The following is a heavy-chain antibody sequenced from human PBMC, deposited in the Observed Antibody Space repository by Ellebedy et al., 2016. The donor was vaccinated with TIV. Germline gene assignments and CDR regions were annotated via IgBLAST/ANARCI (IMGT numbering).Heavy chain of an antibody. D-gene: IGHD5-12*01. V-gene: IGHV3-48*04. CDR2: ISSSSSTI. CDR3: AGELATIRSDY. CDR1: GFTLSSHS. Sequence: GGSLRLSXAASGFTLSSHSMNWVRQAPGKGLEWVSYISSSSSTIYYADSVKGRFTISRDNAKNSLYLQMNSLRAEDTAVYYCAGELATIRSDYWGQGTLVTVSS. J-gene: IGHJ4*02.